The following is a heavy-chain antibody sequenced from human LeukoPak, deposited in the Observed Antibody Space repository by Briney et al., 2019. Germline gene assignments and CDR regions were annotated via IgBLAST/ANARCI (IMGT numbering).Heavy chain of an antibody. CDR2: IIPILGTA. Sequence: SVKVSCKASGGTFSSYAISWVRQAPGQGLEWMGRIIPILGTANYAQKFQGRVTITADKSTNTAYMELSSLRSEDTAVYYCARWDYGDYFFDYWGQGTLVTVSS. CDR3: ARWDYGDYFFDY. D-gene: IGHD4-17*01. J-gene: IGHJ4*02. CDR1: GGTFSSYA. V-gene: IGHV1-69*04.